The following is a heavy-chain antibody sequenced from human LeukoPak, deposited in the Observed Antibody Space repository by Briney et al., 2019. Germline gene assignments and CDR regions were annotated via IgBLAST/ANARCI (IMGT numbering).Heavy chain of an antibody. CDR1: GYTFTNYG. CDR2: ISTYTGDT. D-gene: IGHD2-15*01. V-gene: IGHV1-18*01. CDR3: ARDHSDGRYCSGGTCYSGDY. J-gene: IGHJ4*02. Sequence: ASVKVSCTSSGYTFTNYGVSWVRQAPGQGLEWMGWISTYTGDTNYAQRLQGRVTITTDTSTTTTYMELRSLRSDDTAVYYCARDHSDGRYCSGGTCYSGDYWGQGTLVSVSS.